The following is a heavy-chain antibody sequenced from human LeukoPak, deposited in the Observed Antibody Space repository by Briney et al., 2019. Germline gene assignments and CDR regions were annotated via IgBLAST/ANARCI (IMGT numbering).Heavy chain of an antibody. Sequence: ASVKVSCKASGYTFTSYGISWVRQAPGQGLEWMGWISAYNGNTNYAQKLRGRVTMTTDTSTSTAYMELRSLRSDDTAVYYCARKIAAAGLLDYWGQGTLVTVSS. D-gene: IGHD6-13*01. V-gene: IGHV1-18*01. J-gene: IGHJ4*02. CDR3: ARKIAAAGLLDY. CDR1: GYTFTSYG. CDR2: ISAYNGNT.